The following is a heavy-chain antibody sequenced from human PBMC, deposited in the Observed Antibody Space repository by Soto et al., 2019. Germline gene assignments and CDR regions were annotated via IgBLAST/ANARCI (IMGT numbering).Heavy chain of an antibody. Sequence: QLVQSGVEMKNPGASVKVSCKASGYTFTSYGISWVRQAPGQGLEWMGWISGFNDDTNHAQKFQGRVTVTKDTSTRTAYMELMSLKSDDTAMYYCARSGSYYPARNWFGPWGQGTLVIVSS. J-gene: IGHJ5*02. V-gene: IGHV1-18*01. CDR1: GYTFTSYG. CDR2: ISGFNDDT. CDR3: ARSGSYYPARNWFGP. D-gene: IGHD3-10*01.